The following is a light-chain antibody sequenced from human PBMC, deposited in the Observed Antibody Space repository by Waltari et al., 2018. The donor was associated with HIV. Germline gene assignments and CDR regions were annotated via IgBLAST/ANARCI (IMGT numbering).Light chain of an antibody. CDR2: EVS. Sequence: QSALTQPASVSGSPGQSITISCTGTSSDVGGNHYVSWYQYHPGKAPKLMIYEVSNRPSGVSNRFSGSKSGNTASLTISGLQAEDEGDYYCSSYTRSSTLFGGGTKLTVL. CDR3: SSYTRSSTL. V-gene: IGLV2-14*01. CDR1: SSDVGGNHY. J-gene: IGLJ2*01.